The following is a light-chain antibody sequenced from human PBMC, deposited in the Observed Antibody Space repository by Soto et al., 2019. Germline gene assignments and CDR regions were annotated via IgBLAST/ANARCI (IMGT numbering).Light chain of an antibody. CDR2: LGD. Sequence: QSVLTQPPSASSTPGQTVTISCSGSTSNIGTFYVYWYQHLPGTAPKLLIYLGDQRASGVSDRFSGSKSGTSASLAISGLQSEDEADYCCAAWDGSLNGYVFGTGTKLTVL. V-gene: IGLV1-44*01. CDR3: AAWDGSLNGYV. CDR1: TSNIGTFY. J-gene: IGLJ1*01.